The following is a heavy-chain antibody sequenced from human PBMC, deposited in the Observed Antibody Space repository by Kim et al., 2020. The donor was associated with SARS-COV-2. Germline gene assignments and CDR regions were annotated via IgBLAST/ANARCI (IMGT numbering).Heavy chain of an antibody. J-gene: IGHJ5*02. CDR3: VKGGWGSIWHH. D-gene: IGHD2-21*01. CDR1: GFTFTGYA. CDR2: IDGSDGTT. V-gene: IGHV3-23*01. Sequence: GGSLRLSCTTSGFTFTGYAMSWVRQAPGKGLEWVSSIDGSDGTTYFVDSVKGRFTISRDNSKNTLYLQMSTLRADDTAVYYCVKGGWGSIWHHWGQGTLVTVAS.